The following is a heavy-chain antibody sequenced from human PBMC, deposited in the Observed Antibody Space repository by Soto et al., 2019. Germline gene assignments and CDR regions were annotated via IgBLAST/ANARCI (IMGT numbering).Heavy chain of an antibody. CDR1: GYIFTSYW. Sequence: PGESLKISCKGSGYIFTSYWISWVRQMPGKGLEWMGRIDPSDSYTSYSLSFQGPVTISADKSISTAYLQRRSLKASDTAKYYCARSGYCSDGSCYHLDYRGRGTLVTVSS. CDR2: IDPSDSYT. V-gene: IGHV5-10-1*01. CDR3: ARSGYCSDGSCYHLDY. J-gene: IGHJ4*02. D-gene: IGHD2-15*01.